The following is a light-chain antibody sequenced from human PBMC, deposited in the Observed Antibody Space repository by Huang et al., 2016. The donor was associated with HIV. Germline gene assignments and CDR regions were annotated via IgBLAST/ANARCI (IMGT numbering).Light chain of an antibody. V-gene: IGKV1-9*01. J-gene: IGKJ4*01. CDR3: QQLNSYPLT. CDR2: ATS. Sequence: IQLTQSPPSLSASVGDRVTITCRASQGISTYLAWYQQKPEKAPKLLIYATSTLQSGVPSRVSGSGSGTHFTLTITNLQPEDFATYYCQQLNSYPLTFGGGTNLEI. CDR1: QGISTY.